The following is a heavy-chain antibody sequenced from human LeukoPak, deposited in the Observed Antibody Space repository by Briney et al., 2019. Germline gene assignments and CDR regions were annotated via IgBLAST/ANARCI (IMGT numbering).Heavy chain of an antibody. V-gene: IGHV1-18*01. Sequence: WASVKVSCKASGYTFTSYGISWVRQAPGQGLEWMGWISAYNGYTNYAQKLQDRVTMTTDTSTSTAYMELRSLRSDDTAVYYCAREESGGYFDYWGQGTLVTVSS. CDR3: AREESGGYFDY. CDR2: ISAYNGYT. CDR1: GYTFTSYG. D-gene: IGHD2-8*02. J-gene: IGHJ4*02.